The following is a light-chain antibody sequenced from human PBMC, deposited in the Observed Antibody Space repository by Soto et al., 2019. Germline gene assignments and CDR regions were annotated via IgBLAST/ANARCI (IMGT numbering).Light chain of an antibody. CDR2: GAS. Sequence: EIVLTQYPGTLSLSPGERATLSCRTSQRLASTYLAWYQQTPGQAPRLLTYGASSRATGIADRFNGSGAGKDFTLTISRQEAEDSAVYYCQQYGNSPLTFGGGTKVEIK. V-gene: IGKV3-20*01. CDR3: QQYGNSPLT. CDR1: QRLASTY. J-gene: IGKJ4*01.